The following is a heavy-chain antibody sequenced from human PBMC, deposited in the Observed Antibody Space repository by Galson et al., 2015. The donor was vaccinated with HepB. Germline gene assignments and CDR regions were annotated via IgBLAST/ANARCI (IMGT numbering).Heavy chain of an antibody. CDR2: IYHSGST. Sequence: ETLSLTCTVSGYSISSGYYWGWIRQPPGKGLEWIGSIYHSGSTYYNPSLKSRVTISVDTSKNQFSLKLSSVTAADTAVYYCARSWEWFGDPGTWFDPWGQGTLVTVSS. CDR1: GYSISSGYY. V-gene: IGHV4-38-2*02. D-gene: IGHD3-10*01. CDR3: ARSWEWFGDPGTWFDP. J-gene: IGHJ5*02.